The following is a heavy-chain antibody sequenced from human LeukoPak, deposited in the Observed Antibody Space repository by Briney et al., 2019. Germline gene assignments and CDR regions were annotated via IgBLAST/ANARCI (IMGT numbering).Heavy chain of an antibody. V-gene: IGHV3-30*02. D-gene: IGHD3-10*01. Sequence: TGGSLRLSCAASGFTFSNYAMHWVRQAPGKGLEWLAYIRYDGSSKYYADSVKGRFTISRDNAKNSLYLQMNSLRAEDTAVYYCARALWLGETFPAYWGQGTLVTVSS. J-gene: IGHJ4*02. CDR1: GFTFSNYA. CDR3: ARALWLGETFPAY. CDR2: IRYDGSSK.